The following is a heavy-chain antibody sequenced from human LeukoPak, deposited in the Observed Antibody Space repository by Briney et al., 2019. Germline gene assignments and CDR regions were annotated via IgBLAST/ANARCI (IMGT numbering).Heavy chain of an antibody. Sequence: SETLSLTCTVSGGSISSSSYYWGWIRQPPGRGLEWIGSIYYSGGTYYNPSLKSRVTISVDTSKNQFSLKLSSVTAADTAVYYCARGYCSGGSCYGRSAFDIWGQGTMVTVSS. CDR3: ARGYCSGGSCYGRSAFDI. V-gene: IGHV4-39*07. CDR1: GGSISSSSYY. J-gene: IGHJ3*02. D-gene: IGHD2-15*01. CDR2: IYYSGGT.